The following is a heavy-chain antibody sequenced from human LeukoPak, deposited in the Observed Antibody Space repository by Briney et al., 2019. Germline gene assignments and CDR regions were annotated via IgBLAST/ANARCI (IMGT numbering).Heavy chain of an antibody. CDR3: ARVYYDFWSGYYRFDP. CDR2: ISSSGSTI. Sequence: PGGSLRLSCAASGFTFSDYYMSWIRQAPGKGLEWVSYISSSGSTIYYADSVKGRFTISRDNAKNSPYLQMNSLRAEDTAVYYCARVYYDFWSGYYRFDPWGQGTLVTVSS. V-gene: IGHV3-11*04. J-gene: IGHJ5*02. D-gene: IGHD3-3*01. CDR1: GFTFSDYY.